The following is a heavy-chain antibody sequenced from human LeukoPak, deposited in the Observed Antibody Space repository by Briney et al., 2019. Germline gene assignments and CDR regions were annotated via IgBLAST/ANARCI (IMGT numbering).Heavy chain of an antibody. D-gene: IGHD3-22*01. CDR2: IGTAGDT. V-gene: IGHV3-13*01. CDR3: AKDPSGYPRGSFDY. CDR1: GFTFSSYD. Sequence: GGSLRLSCAASGFTFSSYDMHWVRQATGKGLEWVSVIGTAGDTYYPGSVKGRFTISRENAKNSLYLQMNSLRAGDTAVYYCAKDPSGYPRGSFDYWGQGTLVTVSS. J-gene: IGHJ4*02.